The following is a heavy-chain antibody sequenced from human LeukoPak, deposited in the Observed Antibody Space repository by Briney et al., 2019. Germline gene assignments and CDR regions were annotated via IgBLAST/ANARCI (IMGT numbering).Heavy chain of an antibody. D-gene: IGHD3-22*01. Sequence: GGSLRLSCAASGFTFSSYWMHWVRQAPGKGLVWVSRINTDGSSTSYADSVKGRFTISTDNAKNTLYLQMNSLRAEDTAVYYCARDTCDISGYYYGPFDYWGQGTLVTVSS. CDR2: INTDGSST. V-gene: IGHV3-74*01. CDR1: GFTFSSYW. J-gene: IGHJ4*02. CDR3: ARDTCDISGYYYGPFDY.